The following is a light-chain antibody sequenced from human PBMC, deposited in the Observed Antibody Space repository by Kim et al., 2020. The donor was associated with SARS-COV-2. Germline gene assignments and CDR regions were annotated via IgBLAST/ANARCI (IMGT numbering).Light chain of an antibody. Sequence: YELTQPPSVSVSPGQTARITCSGDALPKQYAYWYQRKPGQAPVLVIYKDSERPSGIPERFSGSSSGTTVTLTISGVQAEDEADYYCQSADSSGTSWVFGGGTQLTVL. CDR3: QSADSSGTSWV. CDR2: KDS. V-gene: IGLV3-25*03. J-gene: IGLJ3*02. CDR1: ALPKQY.